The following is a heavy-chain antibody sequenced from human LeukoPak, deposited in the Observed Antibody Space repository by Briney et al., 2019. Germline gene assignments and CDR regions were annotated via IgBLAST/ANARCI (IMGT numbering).Heavy chain of an antibody. CDR2: ISSSSDYI. V-gene: IGHV3-21*01. J-gene: IGHJ3*02. Sequence: KPGGSLRLSCAASGFTFRTYNINWVRQAPGKGLEWVSSISSSSDYIYYADSLKGRFTISRDDARNSLYLQMNSLRAEDTAVYYCARSNSGYLRDAFDIWGQGTMVTVSS. CDR3: ARSNSGYLRDAFDI. CDR1: GFTFRTYN. D-gene: IGHD3-22*01.